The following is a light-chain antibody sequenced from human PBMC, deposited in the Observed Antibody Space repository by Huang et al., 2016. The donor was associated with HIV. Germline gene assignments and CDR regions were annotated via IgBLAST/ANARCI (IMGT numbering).Light chain of an antibody. Sequence: EIVMTQSPATLSVSPGQRVTLSCRANRSVSTNLAWYQQRHGQAPRLLIYGSSTRAPGSPARFSGSGSGTDFSLTISSLQSEDCALYYCHQYNNWLLSFGGGTRV. CDR3: HQYNNWLLS. CDR1: RSVSTN. V-gene: IGKV3-15*01. CDR2: GSS. J-gene: IGKJ4*01.